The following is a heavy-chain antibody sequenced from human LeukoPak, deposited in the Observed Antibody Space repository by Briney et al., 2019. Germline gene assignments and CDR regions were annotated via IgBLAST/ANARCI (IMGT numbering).Heavy chain of an antibody. D-gene: IGHD1-1*01. CDR2: ISAGADVI. Sequence: QPGGSLRLSCEAAGFSFRDYPMGWVRRASGKRLEWVSGISAGADVIFYADPVKGRFTISRVNSKNTLYLQMNSLRAEDSAEYYCAKSLLTTATGTGRAFDIWGQGTMVTVSA. J-gene: IGHJ3*02. CDR1: GFSFRDYP. V-gene: IGHV3-23*01. CDR3: AKSLLTTATGTGRAFDI.